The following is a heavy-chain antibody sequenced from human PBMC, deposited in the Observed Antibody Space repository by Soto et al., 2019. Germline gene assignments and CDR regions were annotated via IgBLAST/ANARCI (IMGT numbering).Heavy chain of an antibody. V-gene: IGHV4-30-4*01. CDR3: AGEFSVYGDYRPYFDF. D-gene: IGHD4-17*01. Sequence: SETLSLTCTVSGGSISSGDYYWSWIRQPPGKGLEWIGYIYYSGSTYYNPSLKSRVTISVDTSKNQFSLKLSSVTAADTAVYYCAGEFSVYGDYRPYFDFWGKGTLVTVSS. CDR2: IYYSGST. CDR1: GGSISSGDYY. J-gene: IGHJ4*02.